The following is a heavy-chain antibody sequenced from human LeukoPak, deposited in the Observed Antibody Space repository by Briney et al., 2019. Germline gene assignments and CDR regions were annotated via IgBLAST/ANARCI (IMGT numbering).Heavy chain of an antibody. D-gene: IGHD3-3*01. CDR2: IYHTGTT. CDR1: GISVNTTYF. V-gene: IGHV4-38-2*02. J-gene: IGHJ6*03. CDR3: TRDDFGIKTDWEDYYYMDV. Sequence: KPSETLSLTCSVSGISVNTTYFWGWIRQAPGKGLEWIGSIYHTGTTDYNPPLKSRVTISIDTSKNQFSLNLRSVSAADTAVYYCTRDDFGIKTDWEDYYYMDVWGKGTTVTVSS.